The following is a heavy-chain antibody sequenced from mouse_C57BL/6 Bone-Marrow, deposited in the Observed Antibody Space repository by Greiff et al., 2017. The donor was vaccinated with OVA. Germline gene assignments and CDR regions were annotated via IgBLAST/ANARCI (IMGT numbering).Heavy chain of an antibody. Sequence: VQLVESGAELAKPGASVKLSCKASGYTFTSYWMHWVKQRPGQGLEWIGMIHPNSGSTNYNEKFKSKATLTVDKSSSTAYMQLSSLTSEDSAVYYCARSPLYYGNFYWGQGTTLTVSS. CDR2: IHPNSGST. CDR1: GYTFTSYW. V-gene: IGHV1-64*01. J-gene: IGHJ2*01. CDR3: ARSPLYYGNFY. D-gene: IGHD2-1*01.